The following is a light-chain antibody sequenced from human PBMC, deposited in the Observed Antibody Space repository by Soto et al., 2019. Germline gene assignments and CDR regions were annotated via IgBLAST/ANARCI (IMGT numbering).Light chain of an antibody. V-gene: IGKV3-15*01. Sequence: EIVMTQSPATLSVSPGERATLSCRASQFVSSRLAWYQRRPGQVPRLLIYDTSTRAPGISARFSGSGSGTEFTLTINSLQSEDFAVYYCQEYIQWPPGMFGPGTKVDIK. CDR3: QEYIQWPPGM. J-gene: IGKJ1*01. CDR1: QFVSSR. CDR2: DTS.